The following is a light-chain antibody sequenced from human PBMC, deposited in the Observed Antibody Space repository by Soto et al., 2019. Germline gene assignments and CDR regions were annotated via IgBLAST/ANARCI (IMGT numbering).Light chain of an antibody. CDR3: QSYDSSLEENV. CDR1: SSNIGAGYD. Sequence: QSVLTQPRSVSGAPGQWVTISGTGSSSNIGAGYDVHWYQQLPGTAPKLLIYGNSNRPSGVPDRFSGSKSGTSASLAITGLQAEDKADYYWQSYDSSLEENVFGTGTKLTVL. CDR2: GNS. V-gene: IGLV1-40*01. J-gene: IGLJ1*01.